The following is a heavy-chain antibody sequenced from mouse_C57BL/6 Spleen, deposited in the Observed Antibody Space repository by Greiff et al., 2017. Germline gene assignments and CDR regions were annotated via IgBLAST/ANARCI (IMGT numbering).Heavy chain of an antibody. Sequence: VQLQHSGPELVKPGASVKISCKASGYTFTDYYMNWVKQSHGKSLEWIGDINPNNGGTSYNQKFKGKATLTVDKSSSTAYMELRSLTSEDAAVFDSARENDYGGDYYAMDYWGQGTSVTVSS. CDR2: INPNNGGT. D-gene: IGHD2-4*01. V-gene: IGHV1-26*01. J-gene: IGHJ4*01. CDR3: ARENDYGGDYYAMDY. CDR1: GYTFTDYY.